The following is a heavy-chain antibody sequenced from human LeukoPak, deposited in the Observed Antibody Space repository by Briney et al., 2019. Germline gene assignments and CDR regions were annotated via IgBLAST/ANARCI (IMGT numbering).Heavy chain of an antibody. CDR2: IYPDDSDT. J-gene: IGHJ4*02. CDR1: GYSFTSYW. D-gene: IGHD6-19*01. V-gene: IGHV5-51*01. Sequence: GESLKISCKGSGYSFTSYWIGWVRQMPGKGLEWMGIIYPDDSDTRYSPSFQGQVTISVDESISTAFLQWGSLKASDTAIYYCARSRDVAGTYRSFDYWAREPWSPSPQ. CDR3: ARSRDVAGTYRSFDY.